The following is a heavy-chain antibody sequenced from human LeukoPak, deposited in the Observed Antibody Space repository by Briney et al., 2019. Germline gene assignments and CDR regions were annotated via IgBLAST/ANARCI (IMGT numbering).Heavy chain of an antibody. J-gene: IGHJ3*02. CDR2: INPSGGST. V-gene: IGHV1-46*01. D-gene: IGHD2-15*01. Sequence: ASVKVSCKASGYTFTSYYMHWVRQAPGQGLEWMGIINPSGGSTSYAQKFQGRVTMTRDMSTSTVYMELSSLRSEDTAVYYCARSLGLRGAFDIWGQGTMVTVSS. CDR1: GYTFTSYY. CDR3: ARSLGLRGAFDI.